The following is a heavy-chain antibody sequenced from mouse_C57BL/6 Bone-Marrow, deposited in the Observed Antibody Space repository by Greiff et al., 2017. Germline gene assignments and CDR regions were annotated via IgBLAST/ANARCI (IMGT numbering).Heavy chain of an antibody. CDR3: ARSNYDYDDYAMDY. CDR1: GYTFTSYW. Sequence: QVQLQQPGAELVKPGASVKLSCKASGYTFTSYWMQWVKQRPGQGLEWIGEIDPSDSYTNYNQKFKGKATLTVDTSSSTAYMQLSSLTSEDSAVYYCARSNYDYDDYAMDYWGQGTSVTVSS. D-gene: IGHD2-4*01. J-gene: IGHJ4*01. V-gene: IGHV1-50*01. CDR2: IDPSDSYT.